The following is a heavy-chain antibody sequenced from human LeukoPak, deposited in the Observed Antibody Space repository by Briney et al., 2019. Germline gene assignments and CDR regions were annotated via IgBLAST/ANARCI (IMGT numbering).Heavy chain of an antibody. CDR2: FDPEEGET. J-gene: IGHJ4*02. D-gene: IGHD3-22*01. CDR1: GYTLTELS. V-gene: IGHV1-24*01. CDR3: ATVKYYYDSSGYYYFDY. Sequence: ASVKVSCKVSGYTLTELSMHWVRQAPGKGLEWMGGFDPEEGETIYAQKFQGRVTMTEDTSTDTAYMELSSLRSEDTAVYYCATVKYYYDSSGYYYFDYWGQGTLVTVSS.